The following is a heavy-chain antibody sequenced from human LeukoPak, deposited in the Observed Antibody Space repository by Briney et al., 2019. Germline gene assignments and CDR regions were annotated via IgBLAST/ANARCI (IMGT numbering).Heavy chain of an antibody. CDR2: ITSSGDNT. D-gene: IGHD6-19*01. V-gene: IGHV3-23*01. CDR3: AKGVGSAWFVDY. J-gene: IGHJ4*02. CDR1: GFTFNSYV. Sequence: GGSLRLSCAASGFTFNSYVMSWVRQAPGKGLEWVSGITSSGDNTYNADSVKGRFTISRDNSKNTLYLQMNSLRAENTAIYYCAKGVGSAWFVDYWGQGTLVTVSS.